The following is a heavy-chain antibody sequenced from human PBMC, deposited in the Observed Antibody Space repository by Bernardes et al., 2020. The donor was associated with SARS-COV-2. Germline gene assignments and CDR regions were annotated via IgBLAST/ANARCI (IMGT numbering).Heavy chain of an antibody. CDR3: ASPGTVLDFQH. J-gene: IGHJ1*01. V-gene: IGHV3-48*01. CDR1: GFTFSSYS. CDR2: ISSSSSTI. Sequence: GGSLRLSCAASGFTFSSYSMNWVRQAPGKGLEWVSYISSSSSTIYYADSVKGRFTISRDNAKNSLYLQMNSLRAEDTAVYYCASPGTVLDFQHWGQGTLVTVSS. D-gene: IGHD2-8*02.